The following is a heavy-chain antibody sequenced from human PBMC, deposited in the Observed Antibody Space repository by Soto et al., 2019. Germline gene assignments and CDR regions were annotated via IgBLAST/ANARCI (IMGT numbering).Heavy chain of an antibody. D-gene: IGHD2-2*01. CDR3: ARGVENIVVVLDVFGYYGMDV. J-gene: IGHJ6*02. CDR2: ISPSDSST. CDR1: GYTFTSYY. Sequence: ASVKVSCKASGYTFTSYYMHWVRQAPGQGLEWMGIISPSDSSTSYAQKFQGRVTMTRDTSTSTVYMELSSLRSEDTAVYFCARGVENIVVVLDVFGYYGMDVWGQGTTVTVSS. V-gene: IGHV1-46*01.